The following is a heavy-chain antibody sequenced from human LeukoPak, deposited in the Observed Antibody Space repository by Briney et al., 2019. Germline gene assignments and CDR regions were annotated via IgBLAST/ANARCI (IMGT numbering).Heavy chain of an antibody. D-gene: IGHD3-22*01. CDR2: IYTSGST. V-gene: IGHV4-4*07. CDR1: GGSISSYY. Sequence: SETLSLTCTVSGGSISSYYWSWIRQPAGKGLEWIGRIYTSGSTNYNPSLKSRVTMSVDTSKNQFSLKLSSVTAADTAVYYCARGGSYYDSSGYWVYFDYWGQGTLVTVSS. J-gene: IGHJ4*02. CDR3: ARGGSYYDSSGYWVYFDY.